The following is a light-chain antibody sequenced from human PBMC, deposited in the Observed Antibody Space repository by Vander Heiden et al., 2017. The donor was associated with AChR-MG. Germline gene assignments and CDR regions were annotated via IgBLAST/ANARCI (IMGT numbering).Light chain of an antibody. CDR2: AAS. CDR1: QSIRND. J-gene: IGKJ2*01. Sequence: AIQMTQSPLFLSASVGDRVTITCRASQSIRNDLGWYQQKPGKAPRLLIYAASSLHSGVPSRFSGSGSGTDFTLTISSLQPEDFATYYCRQDDIYPYTFGQGTKLEIK. CDR3: RQDDIYPYT. V-gene: IGKV1-6*01.